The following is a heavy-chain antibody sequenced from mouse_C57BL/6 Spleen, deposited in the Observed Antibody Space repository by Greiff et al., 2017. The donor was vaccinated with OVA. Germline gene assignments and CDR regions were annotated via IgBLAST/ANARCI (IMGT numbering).Heavy chain of an antibody. CDR1: GFTFSDYY. J-gene: IGHJ3*01. CDR3: ARLLWSWCAY. V-gene: IGHV5-12*01. Sequence: EVKLVESGGGLVQPGGSLKLSCAASGFTFSDYYMYWVRQTPEKRLEWVAYISNGGGSTYYPDTVKGRFTISRDNAKNTLYLQMSRLKSEDTAMYYCARLLWSWCAYWGQGTLVTVSA. CDR2: ISNGGGST. D-gene: IGHD1-1*02.